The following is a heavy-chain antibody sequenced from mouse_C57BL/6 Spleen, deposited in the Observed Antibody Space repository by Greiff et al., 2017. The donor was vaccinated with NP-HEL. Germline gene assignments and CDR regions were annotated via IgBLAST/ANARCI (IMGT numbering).Heavy chain of an antibody. CDR3: AKGGDYYGSSSFDY. D-gene: IGHD1-1*01. CDR1: GFSLTSYG. J-gene: IGHJ2*01. Sequence: VMLVESGPGLVAPSQSLSITCTVSGFSLTSYGVSWVRQPPGKGLALLGVIWGDGSTHYHSALISRLSISKDNSKSQVFLKLNSLQTDDTATYYCAKGGDYYGSSSFDYWGQGTTLTVSS. V-gene: IGHV2-3*01. CDR2: IWGDGST.